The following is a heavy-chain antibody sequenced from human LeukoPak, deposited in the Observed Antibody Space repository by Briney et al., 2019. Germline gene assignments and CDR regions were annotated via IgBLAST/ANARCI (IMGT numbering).Heavy chain of an antibody. CDR1: GFTFSSYS. CDR2: ISSSSSTI. CDR3: ARDMEIQLWLRLGAFDI. V-gene: IGHV3-48*01. Sequence: PGGSLRLSCAASGFTFSSYSMNWVRQAPGKGLEWVSYISSSSSTIYYADSVKGRFTISRDNAKNSLYLQMNSLRAEDTAVYYCARDMEIQLWLRLGAFDIWGQGTMVTVSS. D-gene: IGHD5-18*01. J-gene: IGHJ3*02.